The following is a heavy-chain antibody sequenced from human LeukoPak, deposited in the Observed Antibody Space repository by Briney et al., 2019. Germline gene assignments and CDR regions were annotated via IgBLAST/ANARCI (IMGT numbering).Heavy chain of an antibody. CDR3: AKAPVTTCSGAYCYPFDY. D-gene: IGHD2-21*01. J-gene: IGHJ4*02. Sequence: AGGSLRLSCAASGFSFSSYGMSWVRQAPGKGLEWVSAISGSGGSTYYADSVKGRFTISRDNSKNTLYLQMNRLRAEDAAVYYCAKAPVTTCSGAYCYPFDYWGQGTLVTVSS. CDR2: ISGSGGST. V-gene: IGHV3-23*01. CDR1: GFSFSSYG.